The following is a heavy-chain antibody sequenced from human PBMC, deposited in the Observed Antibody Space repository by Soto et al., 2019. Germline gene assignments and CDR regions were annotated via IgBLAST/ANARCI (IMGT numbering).Heavy chain of an antibody. CDR1: GYSFTSYW. D-gene: IGHD3-22*01. V-gene: IGHV5-10-1*01. CDR3: ASGGPDYYDSSGYYPWDY. CDR2: IDPSDSYT. Sequence: GESLKISCKGPGYSFTSYWISWVRQMPGKGLEWMGRIDPSDSYTNYSPSFQGHVTISADKSISTAYLQWSSLKASDTAMYYCASGGPDYYDSSGYYPWDYWGQGTLVTVSS. J-gene: IGHJ4*02.